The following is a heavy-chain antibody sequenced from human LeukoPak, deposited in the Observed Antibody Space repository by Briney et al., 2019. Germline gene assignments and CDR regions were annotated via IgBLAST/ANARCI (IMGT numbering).Heavy chain of an antibody. CDR2: IYYTGKT. Sequence: SETLSLTCAVSDDSISSNAYYWGWIRQPPGKGLEWLGTIYYTGKTFYNPSLESRVTISVDTSKNHFSLKVTSVTAADTALYYCARRGAHCSSPWCPQTHAFDIWGQGTMVTVSS. CDR3: ARRGAHCSSPWCPQTHAFDI. D-gene: IGHD2-2*01. CDR1: DDSISSNAYY. J-gene: IGHJ3*02. V-gene: IGHV4-39*02.